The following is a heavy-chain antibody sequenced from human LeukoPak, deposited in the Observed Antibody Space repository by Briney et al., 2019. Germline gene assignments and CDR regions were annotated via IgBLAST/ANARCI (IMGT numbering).Heavy chain of an antibody. CDR1: GFTFSSYS. V-gene: IGHV3-48*01. Sequence: GGSLRLSCAASGFTFSSYSMNWVRQAPGKGLEWVSYISSSSSTIYYADSVKGRFTISRDNSKNTLYLQMNSLRAEDTAVYYCATRTGGVVVVPAYWGQGTLVTVSS. J-gene: IGHJ4*02. D-gene: IGHD2-2*01. CDR2: ISSSSSTI. CDR3: ATRTGGVVVVPAY.